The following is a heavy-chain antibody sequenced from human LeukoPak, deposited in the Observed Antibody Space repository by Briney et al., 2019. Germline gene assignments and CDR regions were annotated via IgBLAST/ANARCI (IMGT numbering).Heavy chain of an antibody. Sequence: GGSLRLSCAASGFAFSSYVMHWVRQAPGKGLEWVAAISYDGDNKYYADSVKGRFTISRDNSKNTLYLQMNSPRAEDTAMYYCAREGTWYVFDYWGQGTLVTVSS. CDR3: AREGTWYVFDY. D-gene: IGHD6-13*01. J-gene: IGHJ4*02. CDR1: GFAFSSYV. CDR2: ISYDGDNK. V-gene: IGHV3-30-3*01.